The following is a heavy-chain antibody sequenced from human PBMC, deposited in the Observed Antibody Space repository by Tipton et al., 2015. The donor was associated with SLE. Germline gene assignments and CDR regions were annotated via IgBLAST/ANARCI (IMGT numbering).Heavy chain of an antibody. J-gene: IGHJ4*02. CDR1: GFTFSSYG. D-gene: IGHD3-3*01. CDR2: IRFDGSNK. V-gene: IGHV3-30*02. Sequence: SGFTFSSYGMHWVRQAPGKGLEWVAFIRFDGSNKYYADSVKGRFTISRDNSKNTLYLQMNSLRAEDTAVYYCAKRAPYYDFWSGYFDYWGQGTLVTVSS. CDR3: AKRAPYYDFWSGYFDY.